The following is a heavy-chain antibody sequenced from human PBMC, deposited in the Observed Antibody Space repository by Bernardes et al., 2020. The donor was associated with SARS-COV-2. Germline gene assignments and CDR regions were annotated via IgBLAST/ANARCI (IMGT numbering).Heavy chain of an antibody. Sequence: GGSLRLSCAASGFTFSSYGMHWVRQAPGKGLEWVAVISYDGSNKYYADSVKGRFTISRDNSKNTLYLQMNSLRADDTAVYYCAKVLRFFDYYYGMDVWGQGTTVTVSS. CDR2: ISYDGSNK. CDR1: GFTFSSYG. D-gene: IGHD3-3*01. CDR3: AKVLRFFDYYYGMDV. V-gene: IGHV3-30*18. J-gene: IGHJ6*02.